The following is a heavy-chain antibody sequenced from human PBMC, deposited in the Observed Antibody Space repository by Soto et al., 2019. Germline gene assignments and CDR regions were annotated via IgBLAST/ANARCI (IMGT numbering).Heavy chain of an antibody. D-gene: IGHD4-17*01. CDR3: ASDYGGTTAYYYYGMDV. CDR2: IYYSGST. CDR1: GGSISSSSYY. Sequence: SETLSLTCTVSGGSISSSSYYWGWIRQPPGKGLEWIGSIYYSGSTYYNPSLKSRVTISVDTSKNQFSLKLSSVTAADTAVYYCASDYGGTTAYYYYGMDVWGQGTTVTVSS. J-gene: IGHJ6*02. V-gene: IGHV4-39*01.